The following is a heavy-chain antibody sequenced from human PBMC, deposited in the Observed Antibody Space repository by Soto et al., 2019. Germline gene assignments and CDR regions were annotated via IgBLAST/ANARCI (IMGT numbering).Heavy chain of an antibody. D-gene: IGHD3-3*02. CDR2: ISGSGGST. J-gene: IGHJ5*02. Sequence: GGALRHSSGSPGFTLIRLAQSWGRPGPGEGAGGGPAISGSGGSTYYADSVKGRFTISRDNSKNTLYLQMNSLRAEDTAVYYCAKDFIFGVVITTWAYNWFDPWGQGTLVTVSS. CDR3: AKDFIFGVVITTWAYNWFDP. CDR1: GFTLIRLA. V-gene: IGHV3-23*01.